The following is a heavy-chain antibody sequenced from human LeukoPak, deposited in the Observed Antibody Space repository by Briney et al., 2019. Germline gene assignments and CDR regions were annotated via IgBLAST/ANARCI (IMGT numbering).Heavy chain of an antibody. CDR1: GFTFSSYV. CDR3: AKSKSAYSYFDY. CDR2: VSVSGGST. Sequence: GGSLRLSCAASGFTFSSYVMSWVRQAPGKGLEWVSAVSVSGGSTYYADSVKGRFTISRDNSKNTLYLQMNSLRAEDTAVYYCAKSKSAYSYFDYWGQGTLVTVSS. V-gene: IGHV3-23*01. D-gene: IGHD3-16*01. J-gene: IGHJ4*02.